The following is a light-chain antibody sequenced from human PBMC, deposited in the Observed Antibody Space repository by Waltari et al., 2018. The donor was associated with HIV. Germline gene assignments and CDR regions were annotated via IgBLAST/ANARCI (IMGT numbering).Light chain of an antibody. CDR1: RSDVGGYNY. CDR3: SSYAGSKNLVV. V-gene: IGLV2-8*01. J-gene: IGLJ2*01. Sequence: QSALTQPPSASGSPGQSVTISCTGTRSDVGGYNYVSWYQQHPGKAPKLMIYEVTKRPSGVPDRFSCSRSGNTASLTVSGLQAEDEADYFCSSYAGSKNLVVFGGGTKLTVL. CDR2: EVT.